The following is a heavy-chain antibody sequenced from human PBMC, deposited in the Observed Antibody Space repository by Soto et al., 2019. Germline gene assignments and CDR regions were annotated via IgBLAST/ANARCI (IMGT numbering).Heavy chain of an antibody. CDR1: CGSIISYY. Sequence: SATLSLTFTVSCGSIISYYWIWIRQPAGKGLEWIGRIYTSGSTNYSPSLKSRVTMSVDTSKNQFSLKLSSVTAADTAVYYCARGRYGGWFDPWGQGTLVTVSS. CDR2: IYTSGST. J-gene: IGHJ5*02. D-gene: IGHD1-26*01. CDR3: ARGRYGGWFDP. V-gene: IGHV4-4*07.